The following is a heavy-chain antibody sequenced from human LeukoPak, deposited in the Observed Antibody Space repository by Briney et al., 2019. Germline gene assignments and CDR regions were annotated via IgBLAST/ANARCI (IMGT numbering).Heavy chain of an antibody. CDR3: AADGGGDYYYYGMDV. Sequence: SVKVSCKASGFTFTSSAVQWVRQARGQRLEWIGWIVVGSGNTNYAQKFQERVTITRDMSTSTAYMELSSLRSEDTAVYYCAADGGGDYYYYGMDVWGQGTTVTVSS. CDR2: IVVGSGNT. D-gene: IGHD4-23*01. CDR1: GFTFTSSA. J-gene: IGHJ6*02. V-gene: IGHV1-58*01.